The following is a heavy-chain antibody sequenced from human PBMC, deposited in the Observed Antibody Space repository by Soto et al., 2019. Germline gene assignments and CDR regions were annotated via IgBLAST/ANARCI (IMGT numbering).Heavy chain of an antibody. CDR2: VSSGSSYI. Sequence: EVQLVESGGGLVKPGGSLRLSCAASGFTFSSYSMDWVRQAPGKGLEWVSSVSSGSSYIYYADSVEGRFTISRDNAKNSLNLQMNSLRAEDTAVYYCARASHEAVGDYFDYWGQGTLVTVSS. V-gene: IGHV3-21*01. J-gene: IGHJ4*02. CDR1: GFTFSSYS. CDR3: ARASHEAVGDYFDY. D-gene: IGHD3-16*01.